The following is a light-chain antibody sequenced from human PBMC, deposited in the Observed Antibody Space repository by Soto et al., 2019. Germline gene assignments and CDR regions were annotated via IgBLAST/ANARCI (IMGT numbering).Light chain of an antibody. V-gene: IGKV1-6*01. CDR1: QVIGND. CDR2: AAS. CDR3: LQFYNFSWT. Sequence: AIQMTQSPSSLSASVGDRVTISCRASQVIGNDLAWYQQKPGKAPRLLIFAASNLQSAVPSRFSGSGSGTDFTLTISRLQPEDFATYYCLQFYNFSWTFGQGTKVEIK. J-gene: IGKJ1*01.